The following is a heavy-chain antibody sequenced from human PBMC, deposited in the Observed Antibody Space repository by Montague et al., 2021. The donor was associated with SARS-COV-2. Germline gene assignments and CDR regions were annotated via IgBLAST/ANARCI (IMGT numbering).Heavy chain of an antibody. D-gene: IGHD4-17*01. J-gene: IGHJ6*02. CDR1: GGSFSGYY. Sequence: SETLTLTCAVYGGSFSGYYWSWIRQPPGKGLEWIGEINHSGSTNYNPSLKSRVTISVDTSKHQFSLKLSSVTAADTAVYYCARGGTVTTFYYYYYGMDVWGQGTTVTVSS. CDR3: ARGGTVTTFYYYYYGMDV. CDR2: INHSGST. V-gene: IGHV4-34*01.